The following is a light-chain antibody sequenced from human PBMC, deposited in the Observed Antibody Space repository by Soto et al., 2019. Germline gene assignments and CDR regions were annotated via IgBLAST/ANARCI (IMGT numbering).Light chain of an antibody. CDR3: QSYDSSLSASNG. Sequence: QSVLTQPPSATGTPGQRVTISCSGSSSILGSNTVNWYQQLPGTAPKLLIYSNNQRPSGVPDRFSVSKSSTSASQAISGLQSEDEADYCCQSYDSSLSASNGFGGETKVTVL. CDR2: SNN. J-gene: IGLJ1*01. V-gene: IGLV1-44*01. CDR1: SSILGSNT.